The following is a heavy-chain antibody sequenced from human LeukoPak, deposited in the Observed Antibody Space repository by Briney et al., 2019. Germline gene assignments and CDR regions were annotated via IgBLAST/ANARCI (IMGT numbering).Heavy chain of an antibody. Sequence: SETLSLTCTVSGGSISTGGYYWSWIRQNPGKGLEWIGRFYSTGSTNYNPSLKSRVTMSVDTSKNQFSLKLSSVTAADTAVYYCARDQYSGSLDYWGQGTLVTVSS. J-gene: IGHJ4*02. CDR2: FYSTGST. V-gene: IGHV4-61*08. CDR1: GGSISTGGYY. CDR3: ARDQYSGSLDY. D-gene: IGHD1-26*01.